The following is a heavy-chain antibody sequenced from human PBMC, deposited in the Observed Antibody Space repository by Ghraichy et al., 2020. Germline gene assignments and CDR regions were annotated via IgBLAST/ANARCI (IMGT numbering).Heavy chain of an antibody. Sequence: SETLSLTCTVSGGSISSYYWSWIRQPPGPGLEWIGYIYYSGSTNYNPSLKSRVTISVDTSKNQFSLKLSSVTAADTAVYYCARYYGSGSYYTHSPGEWYFDLWGRGTLVTVSS. CDR1: GGSISSYY. D-gene: IGHD3-10*01. CDR2: IYYSGST. V-gene: IGHV4-59*01. CDR3: ARYYGSGSYYTHSPGEWYFDL. J-gene: IGHJ2*01.